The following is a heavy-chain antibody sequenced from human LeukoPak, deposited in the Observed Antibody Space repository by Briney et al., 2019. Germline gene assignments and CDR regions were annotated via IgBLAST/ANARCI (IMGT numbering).Heavy chain of an antibody. D-gene: IGHD6-19*01. CDR3: ARYSRGWYGEGFDY. V-gene: IGHV4-59*01. CDR1: GGSISNYY. Sequence: SSETLSLTCTVSGGSISNYYWSWIRQPPGKGLEWIGHIDYSGSTNYNPSLKSRVTISVDTSKNQFSLNLSSVTAADTAVYYCARYSRGWYGEGFDYWGQGTLVTVSS. J-gene: IGHJ4*02. CDR2: IDYSGST.